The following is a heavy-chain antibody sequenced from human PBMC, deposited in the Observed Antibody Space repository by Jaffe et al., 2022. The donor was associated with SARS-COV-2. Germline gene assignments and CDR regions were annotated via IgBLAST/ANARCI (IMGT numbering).Heavy chain of an antibody. J-gene: IGHJ4*02. CDR1: GFPFSTYG. D-gene: IGHD6-6*01. CDR3: VKDLLYSTSFLFDY. Sequence: QVQLVESGGGVVQPGKSLRLSCAASGFPFSTYGMAWVRQAPGKGLEWVALISYDGSNEYYADSVKGRFTISRDNSKNTLYLQMKSLRLEDTAVYFCVKDLLYSTSFLFDYWGQGTLVTVSS. CDR2: ISYDGSNE. V-gene: IGHV3-30*18.